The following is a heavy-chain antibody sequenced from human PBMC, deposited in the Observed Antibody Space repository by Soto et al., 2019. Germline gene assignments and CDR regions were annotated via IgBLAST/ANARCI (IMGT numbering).Heavy chain of an antibody. J-gene: IGHJ4*02. V-gene: IGHV1-24*01. Sequence: GASVKVSCKVSGYTLTELSMHWVRQAPGKGLEWMGGFDPEDGETIYAQKFQGRVTMTEDTSTDTAYMELSSLRSEDTAVYYCATYYYDNEAFDYWGQRTLVTVSS. CDR1: GYTLTELS. CDR2: FDPEDGET. D-gene: IGHD3-22*01. CDR3: ATYYYDNEAFDY.